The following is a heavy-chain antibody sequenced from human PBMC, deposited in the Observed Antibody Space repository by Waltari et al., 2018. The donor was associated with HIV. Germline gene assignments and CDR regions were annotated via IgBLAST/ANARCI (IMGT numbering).Heavy chain of an antibody. CDR1: EYTFTDYY. V-gene: IGHV1-2*02. Sequence: QVQLVQSGAEVKKPGASVKVSCKAFEYTFTDYYIHWVRQAPGQGLEWMGWINPDNGGTNFAQRFQGRVTMTTDTSISTAYLELTRLRSDDTAIYYCARDSEGWHHWGQGTLVTVSS. D-gene: IGHD2-15*01. CDR3: ARDSEGWHH. CDR2: INPDNGGT. J-gene: IGHJ5*02.